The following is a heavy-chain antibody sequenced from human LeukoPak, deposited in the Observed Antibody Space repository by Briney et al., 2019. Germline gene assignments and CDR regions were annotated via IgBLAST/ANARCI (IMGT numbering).Heavy chain of an antibody. CDR2: ISAYNGNT. V-gene: IGHV1-18*01. CDR3: AKATSPVQSGNWFDS. D-gene: IGHD6-25*01. CDR1: GYTFTSYG. J-gene: IGHJ5*01. Sequence: ASVKVSCKASGYTFTSYGISWVRQAPGQGLEWMGWISAYNGNTDYAQKLQGRVTMTTDTSTSTAYMELRSLKSDDTAVYYCAKATSPVQSGNWFDSWGQGTLVTVSS.